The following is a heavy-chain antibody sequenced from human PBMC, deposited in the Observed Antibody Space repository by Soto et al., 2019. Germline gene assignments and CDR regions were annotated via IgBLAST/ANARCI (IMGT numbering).Heavy chain of an antibody. CDR2: INHSGST. CDR1: GWAFIGYS. CDR3: ASLETGHPGSYYKYYYYGMDV. D-gene: IGHD3-10*01. V-gene: IGHV4-34*01. J-gene: IGHJ6*02. Sequence: SETLSLTCAVYGWAFIGYSWSWIRQPPGKGMERFGEINHSGSTNYNPSLKSRVTISVETSKNQFSLKLSSVTAADTAVYYCASLETGHPGSYYKYYYYGMDVWGQGTTVT.